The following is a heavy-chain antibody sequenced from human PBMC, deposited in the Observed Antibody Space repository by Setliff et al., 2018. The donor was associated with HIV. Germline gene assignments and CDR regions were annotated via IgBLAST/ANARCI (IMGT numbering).Heavy chain of an antibody. Sequence: PSETLSLTCGVSGGSISSSNWWSWVRQFPGKGLEWIGEVHHVEITNYNSSLKSRVSISVDTSKNHLSLKLTSLTAADTAVYYCARDQRLLGVQPPYWYFDLWGRGTQVTVSS. V-gene: IGHV4-4*02. CDR2: VHHVEIT. CDR3: ARDQRLLGVQPPYWYFDL. J-gene: IGHJ2*01. CDR1: GGSISSSNW. D-gene: IGHD6-25*01.